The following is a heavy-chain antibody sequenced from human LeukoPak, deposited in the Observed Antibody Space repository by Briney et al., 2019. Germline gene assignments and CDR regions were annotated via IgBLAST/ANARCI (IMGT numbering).Heavy chain of an antibody. D-gene: IGHD6-19*01. Sequence: ASVKVSCKTSGYTFTSYGISWVRQAPGQGLEWMGWISAYNGNTNYAQKVQGRVTMTTDTSTSTACMELRSLRSDDTAVYYCARGLQENLAWLTAFSAFDIWGQGTMVTVSS. V-gene: IGHV1-18*01. J-gene: IGHJ3*02. CDR3: ARGLQENLAWLTAFSAFDI. CDR2: ISAYNGNT. CDR1: GYTFTSYG.